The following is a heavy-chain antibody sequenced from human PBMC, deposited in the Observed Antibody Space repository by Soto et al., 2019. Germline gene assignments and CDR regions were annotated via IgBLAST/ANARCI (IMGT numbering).Heavy chain of an antibody. CDR2: MNPNSGNT. V-gene: IGHV1-8*01. D-gene: IGHD5-12*01. CDR3: ARDTSDYDSNWFDP. CDR1: GYTFTSYD. J-gene: IGHJ5*02. Sequence: GASVKVSCKASGYTFTSYDTNWVRQATGQGLEWMGWMNPNSGNTGYAQKFQGRVTMTRNTSISTAYMELSSLRSEDTAVYYCARDTSDYDSNWFDPWGQGTQVTVSS.